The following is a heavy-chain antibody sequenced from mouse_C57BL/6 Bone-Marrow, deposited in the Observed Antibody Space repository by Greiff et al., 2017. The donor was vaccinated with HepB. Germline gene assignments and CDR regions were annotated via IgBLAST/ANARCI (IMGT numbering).Heavy chain of an antibody. CDR3: AKKGGLRRGWYFDV. V-gene: IGHV2-5*01. Sequence: VQLVESGPGLVQPSQSLSITCTVSGFSLTSYGVHWVRQSPGKGLEWLGVIWRGGSTDYNAAFMSRLSITKDNSKSQVFFKMNSLQADDTAIYYCAKKGGLRRGWYFDVWGTGTTVTVSS. CDR1: GFSLTSYG. D-gene: IGHD2-4*01. CDR2: IWRGGST. J-gene: IGHJ1*03.